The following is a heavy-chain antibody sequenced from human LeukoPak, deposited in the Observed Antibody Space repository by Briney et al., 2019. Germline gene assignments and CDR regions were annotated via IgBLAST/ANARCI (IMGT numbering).Heavy chain of an antibody. Sequence: TASETLSLTCTVSGYSISSGYYWGWIRQPPGKGLEWIGSIYHSGSTYYNPSLKSRVTISVDTSKNQFSLKLSSVTAADTAVYYCARGSSGWYSSAFDIWGQGTMVTVSS. J-gene: IGHJ3*02. CDR2: IYHSGST. CDR3: ARGSSGWYSSAFDI. CDR1: GYSISSGYY. V-gene: IGHV4-38-2*02. D-gene: IGHD6-19*01.